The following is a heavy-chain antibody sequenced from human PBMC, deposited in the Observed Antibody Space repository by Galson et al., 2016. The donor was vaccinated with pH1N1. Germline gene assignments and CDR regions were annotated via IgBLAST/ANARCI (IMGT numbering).Heavy chain of an antibody. CDR2: IYSDGNT. V-gene: IGHV3-53*01. J-gene: IGHJ4*02. Sequence: SLRLSCASYAFSVRNNFMTWVRQPPGKALEWVSTIYSDGNTNCGDFVKGRFTVSRDISENTVFLQLNSLRVDDTAVYYCARDKRRYFDSWGQGTLVTVSP. CDR1: AFSVRNNF. CDR3: ARDKRRYFDS.